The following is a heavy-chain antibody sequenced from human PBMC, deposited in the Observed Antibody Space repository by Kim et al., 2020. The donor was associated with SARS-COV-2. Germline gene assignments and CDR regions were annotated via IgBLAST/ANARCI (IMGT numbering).Heavy chain of an antibody. D-gene: IGHD1-1*01. CDR1: GFTFSTYA. CDR2: IPSNGGST. CDR3: VRKDGGNNVGYFYV. Sequence: GGSLRLSCSASGFTFSTYAMNWVRQAPGKALEYVSSIPSNGGSTYYADSVKGRFTISRDNSENTLFLQMSSLRVEDTAGYYCVRKDGGNNVGYFYVWVRG. J-gene: IGHJ2*01. V-gene: IGHV3-64D*09.